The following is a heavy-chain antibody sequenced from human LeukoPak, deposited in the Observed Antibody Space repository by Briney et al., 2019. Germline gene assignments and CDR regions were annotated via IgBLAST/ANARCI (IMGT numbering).Heavy chain of an antibody. D-gene: IGHD3-22*01. J-gene: IGHJ3*02. CDR2: ISGSGGST. V-gene: IGHV3-23*01. CDR1: GFTFSSYA. CDR3: AKVGRNYYDSSGYSDDAFDI. Sequence: GGSLRLSCAASGFTFSSYAMSWVRQAPGKGLEWVSAISGSGGSTYYADSVKGRFTISRDNSKNTLYLQMNSLRAEDTAVYYCAKVGRNYYDSSGYSDDAFDIWGQGTMVTVSS.